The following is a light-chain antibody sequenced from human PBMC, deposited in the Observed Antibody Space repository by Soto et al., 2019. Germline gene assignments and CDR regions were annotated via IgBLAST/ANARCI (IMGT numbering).Light chain of an antibody. Sequence: GIPERFSGSKSGDTATLTISGVEVGDEADYSCQVWDSSSDHSVFGGGTKLTVL. J-gene: IGLJ2*01. V-gene: IGLV3-21*02. CDR3: QVWDSSSDHSV.